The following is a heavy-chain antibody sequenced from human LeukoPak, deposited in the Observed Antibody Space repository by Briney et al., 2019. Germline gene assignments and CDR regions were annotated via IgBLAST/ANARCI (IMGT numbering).Heavy chain of an antibody. J-gene: IGHJ4*02. D-gene: IGHD6-19*01. V-gene: IGHV4-39*01. Sequence: SETLSLTCTVSGGAISSSTYHWGWIRQPPGKGLEWIGTIYYSGSTYYNPSLKSRVTISVDTSKNQFSLKLSSVTAADTAVYYCARLTPGIAVAETGYFDYWGQGTLVTVSS. CDR1: GGAISSSTYH. CDR3: ARLTPGIAVAETGYFDY. CDR2: IYYSGST.